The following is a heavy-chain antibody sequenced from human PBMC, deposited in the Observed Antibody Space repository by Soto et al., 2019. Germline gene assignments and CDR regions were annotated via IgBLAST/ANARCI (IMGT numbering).Heavy chain of an antibody. Sequence: GGSLRLSCVASGFTFNNYGIHWVRQAPGKGLEWVAVISYDGSNADYADSVKGRFTISRDNSKNTLYLQMDSLRAEDTAVYYCAKGYTLVDTTIPLDFWGQGALVTVSS. CDR2: ISYDGSNA. CDR1: GFTFNNYG. CDR3: AKGYTLVDTTIPLDF. J-gene: IGHJ4*02. D-gene: IGHD5-18*01. V-gene: IGHV3-30*18.